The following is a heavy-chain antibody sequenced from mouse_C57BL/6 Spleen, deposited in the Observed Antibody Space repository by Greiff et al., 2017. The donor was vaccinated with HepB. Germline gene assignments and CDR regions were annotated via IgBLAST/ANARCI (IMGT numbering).Heavy chain of an antibody. CDR2: IDPSDSYT. J-gene: IGHJ2*01. CDR3: ARKGNLYYFDY. V-gene: IGHV1-69*01. Sequence: QVHVKQPGAELVMPGASVKLSCKASGYTFTSYWMHWVKQRPGQGLEWIGEIDPSDSYTNYNQKFKGKSTLTVDKSSSTAYMQLSSLTSEDSAVYYCARKGNLYYFDYWGQGTTLTVSS. CDR1: GYTFTSYW.